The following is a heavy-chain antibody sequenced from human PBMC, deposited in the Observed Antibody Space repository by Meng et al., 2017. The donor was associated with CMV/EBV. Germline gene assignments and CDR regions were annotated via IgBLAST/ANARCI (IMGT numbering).Heavy chain of an antibody. CDR2: INWNGGST. V-gene: IGHV3-20*04. J-gene: IGHJ4*02. Sequence: GESLKISCAASGFTFDDYGMSWVRQAPGKGLEWVSGINWNGGSTGYADSVKGRFTISRDNAKNTLYLQMNSLRAEDTAVYYCAKYALVVVPAAIPDYFDYWGQGTLVTVSS. D-gene: IGHD2-2*01. CDR3: AKYALVVVPAAIPDYFDY. CDR1: GFTFDDYG.